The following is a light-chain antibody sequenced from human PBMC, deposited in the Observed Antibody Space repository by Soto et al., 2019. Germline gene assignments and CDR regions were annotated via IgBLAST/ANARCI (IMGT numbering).Light chain of an antibody. CDR1: QSVSSN. J-gene: IGKJ4*01. Sequence: EIVMPQSPATLSVSPGERATLSCRASQSVSSNLAWYQQKPGQAPRLLIYGASTRATRIPARFSGSGSGTEFTLTISSLQSEDFAVYYCQQYNNWPLTFGGGTKVEIK. CDR3: QQYNNWPLT. CDR2: GAS. V-gene: IGKV3D-15*01.